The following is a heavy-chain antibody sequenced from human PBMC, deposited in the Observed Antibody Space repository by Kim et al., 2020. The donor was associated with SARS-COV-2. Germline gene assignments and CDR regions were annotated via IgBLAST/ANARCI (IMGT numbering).Heavy chain of an antibody. J-gene: IGHJ6*02. V-gene: IGHV3-21*01. Sequence: GGSLRLSCAASGFTFSSYSMNWVRQAPGKGLEWVSSISSSSSYIYYADSVKGRFTISRDNAKNSLYLQMNSLRAEDTAVYYCARPPRITIFGVVTTLVVSGMDVWRQGTTVTVSS. CDR1: GFTFSSYS. D-gene: IGHD3-3*01. CDR2: ISSSSSYI. CDR3: ARPPRITIFGVVTTLVVSGMDV.